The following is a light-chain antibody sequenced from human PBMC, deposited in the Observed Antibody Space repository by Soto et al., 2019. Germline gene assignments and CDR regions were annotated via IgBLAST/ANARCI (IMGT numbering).Light chain of an antibody. CDR3: QQYDNWPRT. V-gene: IGKV3-15*01. CDR1: QSVSSN. J-gene: IGKJ1*01. CDR2: GAS. Sequence: EIVMTQSPATLSVSPGERATLSCRASQSVSSNLDWYQQKPGQAPRLLIYGASTRATGSPARFSGSGAGTEFTLTISRLQSEDFAVYYCQQYDNWPRTFGQGTKVDIK.